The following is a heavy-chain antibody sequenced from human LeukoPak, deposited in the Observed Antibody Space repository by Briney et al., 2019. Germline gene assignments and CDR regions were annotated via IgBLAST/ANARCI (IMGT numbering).Heavy chain of an antibody. CDR1: GYSISSGYY. V-gene: IGHV4-38-2*01. CDR2: IYHGGST. Sequence: PSETLSLTCAVSGYSISSGYYWGWIRQPPGKGLEGIGSIYHGGSTYYTPSLKGRFTISVDTSKNKFSLKLTSVTAADTAVYYCARDLEYSSSSSSAAFDYWGQGTLVTVSS. J-gene: IGHJ4*02. CDR3: ARDLEYSSSSSSAAFDY. D-gene: IGHD6-6*01.